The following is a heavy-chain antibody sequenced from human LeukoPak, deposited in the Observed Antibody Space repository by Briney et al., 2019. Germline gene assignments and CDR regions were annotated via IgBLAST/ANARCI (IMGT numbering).Heavy chain of an antibody. CDR3: ARVPHDYYDSSGYYYIDY. V-gene: IGHV1-69*04. CDR1: GYTFSNYA. CDR2: IIPILGIA. D-gene: IGHD3-22*01. J-gene: IGHJ4*02. Sequence: SVKVSCKASGYTFSNYAISWVRQAPGQGLEWMGRIIPILGIANHAQKFQGRVTITADKSTSTAYMELSSLRSEDTAVYYCARVPHDYYDSSGYYYIDYWGQGTLVTVSS.